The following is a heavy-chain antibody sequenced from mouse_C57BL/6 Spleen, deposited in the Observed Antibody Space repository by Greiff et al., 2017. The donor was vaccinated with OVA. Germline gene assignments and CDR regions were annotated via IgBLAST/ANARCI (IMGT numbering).Heavy chain of an antibody. D-gene: IGHD2-5*01. V-gene: IGHV1-76*01. CDR2: IYPGSGNT. Sequence: QVQLQQSGAELVRPGASVKLSCKASGYTFTDYYINWVKQRPGQGLEWIARIYPGSGNTYYNEKFKGKATLTAEKSSSTAYMQLSSLTSEDSAVYFCARGGSNYEGMAYWGQGTLVTVSA. CDR1: GYTFTDYY. CDR3: ARGGSNYEGMAY. J-gene: IGHJ3*01.